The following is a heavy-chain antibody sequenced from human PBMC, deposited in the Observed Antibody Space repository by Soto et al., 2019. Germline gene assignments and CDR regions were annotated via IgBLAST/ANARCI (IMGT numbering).Heavy chain of an antibody. CDR3: AKATISTASDY. D-gene: IGHD2-21*02. Sequence: GGSLRLSCAASGFTFSSYAMSWVRQAPGKGLEWVSSISSSSSYIYYADSVKGRFTISRDNAKNSLYLQMNSLRAEDTAVYYCAKATISTASDYWGQGTLVTVSS. CDR1: GFTFSSYA. CDR2: ISSSSSYI. V-gene: IGHV3-21*01. J-gene: IGHJ4*02.